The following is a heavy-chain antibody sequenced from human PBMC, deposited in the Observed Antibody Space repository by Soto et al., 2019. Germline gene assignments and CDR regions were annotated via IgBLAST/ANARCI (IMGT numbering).Heavy chain of an antibody. V-gene: IGHV3-30-3*01. CDR1: GFTLSSYS. Sequence: QVQLVESGGGVVQPGTSLRLSCVASGFTLSSYSIHWVRQAPGKGLDWVAVISYDGNSQFYGDSVKGRFIVSRDNSRNTLYLQLNNLQAEDTAVYYCAKVSRPSRVSTPDFDYWGQGTLVTAPQ. CDR2: ISYDGNSQ. CDR3: AKVSRPSRVSTPDFDY. J-gene: IGHJ4*02. D-gene: IGHD3-10*01.